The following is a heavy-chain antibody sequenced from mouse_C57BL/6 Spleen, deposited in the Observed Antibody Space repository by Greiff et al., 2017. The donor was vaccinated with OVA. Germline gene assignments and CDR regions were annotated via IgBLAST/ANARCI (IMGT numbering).Heavy chain of an antibody. D-gene: IGHD2-4*01. V-gene: IGHV5-17*01. J-gene: IGHJ2*01. CDR1: GFTFSDYG. CDR3: ARLGLRRYYFDY. CDR2: ISSGSSTI. Sequence: EVKLMESGGGLVKPGGSLKLSCAASGFTFSDYGMHWVRQAPEKGLEWVAYISSGSSTIYYADTVKGRFTISRDNAKNTLFLQMTSLRSEDTAMYYCARLGLRRYYFDYWGQGTTLTVSS.